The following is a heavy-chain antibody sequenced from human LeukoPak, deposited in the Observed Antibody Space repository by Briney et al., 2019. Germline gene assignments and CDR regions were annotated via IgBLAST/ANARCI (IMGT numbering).Heavy chain of an antibody. CDR1: GFTFSSFP. CDR2: ISTDGSYK. Sequence: GGSLRLSCAVSGFTFSSFPFHWVRQAPGKGLEWVAAISTDGSYKYHGDSVKGRVTISRDNPMNTLYLQMNGLRPDDTAVYYCARSLIPGRWYFDLWGRGTLVTVSS. J-gene: IGHJ2*01. V-gene: IGHV3-30*04. D-gene: IGHD3-16*01. CDR3: ARSLIPGRWYFDL.